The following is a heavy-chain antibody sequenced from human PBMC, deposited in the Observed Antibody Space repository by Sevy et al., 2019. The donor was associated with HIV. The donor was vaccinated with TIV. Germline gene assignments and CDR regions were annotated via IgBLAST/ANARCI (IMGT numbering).Heavy chain of an antibody. CDR2: IKQDGSET. CDR3: ARAGYFYDSSCSLDY. J-gene: IGHJ4*02. V-gene: IGHV3-7*04. CDR1: GFTFSNYW. D-gene: IGHD3-22*01. Sequence: GGSLRLSCAASGFTFSNYWMTWVRQAPGKGLEWVANIKQDGSETYYVDSVKGRFTISRDNAKNSLFLQMNSLRAEDTAVYYSARAGYFYDSSCSLDYWGQGTLVTVSS.